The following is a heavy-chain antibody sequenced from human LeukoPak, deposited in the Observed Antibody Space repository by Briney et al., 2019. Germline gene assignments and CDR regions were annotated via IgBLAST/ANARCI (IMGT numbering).Heavy chain of an antibody. J-gene: IGHJ4*02. V-gene: IGHV3-30*02. D-gene: IGHD3-9*01. Sequence: GGSLRLSCEASGFTFIRNGRHWVRQAPGKGLEWVAFLRYDGSNQYYADSVQGRFTISRDNTKNTLYLQMYSLRAEDTAVYYCARDDPHYDILTGYYPIDSWGQGTLVTVSS. CDR2: LRYDGSNQ. CDR3: ARDDPHYDILTGYYPIDS. CDR1: GFTFIRNG.